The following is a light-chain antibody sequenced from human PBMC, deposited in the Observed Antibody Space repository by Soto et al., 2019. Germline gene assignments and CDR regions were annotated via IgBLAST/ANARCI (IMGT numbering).Light chain of an antibody. Sequence: QSVLTQPASVSGSPGQSITISCTGTSTDVGDSNHVSWYQHHPGKAPKLIIYEVSYRPSGVSNRFSGSKSAYTASLTISGLQAGDEADYYCNSQTTSGIRVFGTGTKV. CDR3: NSQTTSGIRV. CDR1: STDVGDSNH. V-gene: IGLV2-14*01. J-gene: IGLJ1*01. CDR2: EVS.